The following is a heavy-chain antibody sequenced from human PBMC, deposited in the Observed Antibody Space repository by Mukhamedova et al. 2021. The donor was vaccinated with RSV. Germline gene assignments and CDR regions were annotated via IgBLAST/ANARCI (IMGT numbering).Heavy chain of an antibody. J-gene: IGHJ4*02. Sequence: EWVSIINSGGTATYYADSVKGRFTISRDNSRNTLFLQMNGLRAEDTAVYYCAKAKSIDYWGLGTLVTVSS. V-gene: IGHV3-23*03. CDR3: AKAKSIDY. CDR2: INSGGTAT.